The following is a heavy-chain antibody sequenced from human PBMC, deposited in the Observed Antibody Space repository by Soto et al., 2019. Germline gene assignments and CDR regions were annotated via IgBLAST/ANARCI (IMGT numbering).Heavy chain of an antibody. Sequence: QVQLQESGPGLVKPSETLSLTCTVSSGPISDYYWGWIRQPPGKGLEWIGSIYYSGYTIYNPPLGGRVTLSIDTSKSQFSLKLTSVAAADTAVYYCARLAGNSFFQDWGQGTLVTVSS. J-gene: IGHJ1*01. V-gene: IGHV4-59*01. CDR1: SGPISDYY. CDR3: ARLAGNSFFQD. CDR2: IYYSGYT. D-gene: IGHD6-6*01.